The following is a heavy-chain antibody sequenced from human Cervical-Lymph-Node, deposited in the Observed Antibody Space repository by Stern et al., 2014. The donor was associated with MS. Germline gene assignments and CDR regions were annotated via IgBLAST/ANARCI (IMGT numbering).Heavy chain of an antibody. Sequence: VQLVESGGGLVKPGGSVRLSCAASGFTFSDYYMSWIRQAPGKGLEWVSFISSSGSSIYYADSVKGRFTISRDNAKNSLYLLLTSLGAEATAVYYCARDPPHSRAAVTFYYGIDVWAKGPRSPSP. D-gene: IGHD6-13*01. CDR1: GFTFSDYY. CDR3: ARDPPHSRAAVTFYYGIDV. J-gene: IGHJ6*02. V-gene: IGHV3-11*01. CDR2: ISSSGSSI.